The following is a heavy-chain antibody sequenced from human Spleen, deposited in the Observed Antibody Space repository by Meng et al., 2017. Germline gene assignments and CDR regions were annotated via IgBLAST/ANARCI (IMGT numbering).Heavy chain of an antibody. CDR3: ARSGSSWYQLDY. Sequence: GGSLRLSCAASGFTVSTSYMNWVRQAPGRGLEWVSVIYSGGDTYYADSVKGRFTISRDNSKNTLYLQMNSLRAEDTAVYYCARSGSSWYQLDYWGQGSLVTVSS. J-gene: IGHJ4*02. V-gene: IGHV3-53*01. CDR2: IYSGGDT. CDR1: GFTVSTSY. D-gene: IGHD6-13*01.